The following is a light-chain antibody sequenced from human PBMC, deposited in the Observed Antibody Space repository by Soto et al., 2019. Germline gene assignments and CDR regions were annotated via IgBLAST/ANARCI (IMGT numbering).Light chain of an antibody. CDR2: CAS. J-gene: IGKJ2*01. Sequence: EIVLTQSPGTLSLSPGERATLSCRASQSVSSSYLAWYQQKPGQAPTLLIYCASSRATGIPDRFSGSGSGTDFTLTISRLEPADFAVYYCQQYGSSPPYTFGQGTKLEIK. CDR3: QQYGSSPPYT. CDR1: QSVSSSY. V-gene: IGKV3-20*01.